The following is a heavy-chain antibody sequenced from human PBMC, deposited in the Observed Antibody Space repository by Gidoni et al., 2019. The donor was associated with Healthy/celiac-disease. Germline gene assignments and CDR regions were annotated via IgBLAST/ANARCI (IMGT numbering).Heavy chain of an antibody. J-gene: IGHJ4*02. Sequence: QVQLVQSGAEAKTPGASVKVSCQASGYTFTSHHMPWVRQAPGQGLEWMGIINPSGGSTSYAQKFQGRVTMTRDTSTSTVYMELSSLRSEDTAVYYCARTDVDTAMEFDYWGQGTLVTVSS. V-gene: IGHV1-46*01. CDR2: INPSGGST. D-gene: IGHD5-18*01. CDR1: GYTFTSHH. CDR3: ARTDVDTAMEFDY.